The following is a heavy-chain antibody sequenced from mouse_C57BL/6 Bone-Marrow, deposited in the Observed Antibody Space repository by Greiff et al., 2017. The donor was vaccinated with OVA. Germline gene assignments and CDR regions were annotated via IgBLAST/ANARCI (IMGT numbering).Heavy chain of an antibody. Sequence: VQLQQSGAELVKPGASVKLSCKASGYTFTSYWMQWVKQRPGQGLEWIGEIDPYDSYTTYNPQFTGKATLTVDTSSSTAYMQLSSLTSEDSTVYYCARDITTVVARFGYWGQGTTLTVSA. V-gene: IGHV1-50*01. J-gene: IGHJ2*01. CDR2: IDPYDSYT. CDR1: GYTFTSYW. CDR3: ARDITTVVARFGY. D-gene: IGHD1-1*01.